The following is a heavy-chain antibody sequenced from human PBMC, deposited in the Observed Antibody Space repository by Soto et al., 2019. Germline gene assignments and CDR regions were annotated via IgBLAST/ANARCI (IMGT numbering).Heavy chain of an antibody. CDR1: GFTFSSYA. CDR3: AKDRPRGTSYYYYGIDV. CDR2: ISGSGGST. D-gene: IGHD3-16*01. Sequence: EVQLLESGGGLVQPGGSLRLSCAASGFTFSSYAMSWVRQAPGKGLEWVSAISGSGGSTYYADSVQGRFTISRDNSDHTLYLQMNSLRAEDTAVYYCAKDRPRGTSYYYYGIDVWGQGTTVTVSS. J-gene: IGHJ6*02. V-gene: IGHV3-23*01.